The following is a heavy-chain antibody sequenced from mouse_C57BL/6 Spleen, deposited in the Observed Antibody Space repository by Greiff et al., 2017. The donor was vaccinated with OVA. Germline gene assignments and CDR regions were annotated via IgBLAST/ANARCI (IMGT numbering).Heavy chain of an antibody. D-gene: IGHD1-1*01. CDR1: GYTFTSYW. J-gene: IGHJ2*01. CDR2: IHPNSGST. Sequence: QVQLQQPGAELVKPGASVKLSCKASGYTFTSYWMHWVKQRPGQGLEWIGMIHPNSGSTNYNEKFKGKATLTVDKSSSTAYMQLSSLTSEDSAVYYCARTSITAVVDYWGQGTTLTVSS. V-gene: IGHV1-64*01. CDR3: ARTSITAVVDY.